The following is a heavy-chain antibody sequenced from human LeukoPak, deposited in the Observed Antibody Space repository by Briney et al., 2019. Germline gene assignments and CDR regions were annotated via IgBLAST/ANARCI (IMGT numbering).Heavy chain of an antibody. V-gene: IGHV3-23*01. CDR1: GFTFSNSA. Sequence: GGSLRLSCAASGFTFSNSAMSWVRQTPGKGLEWVSAISGSASSTYYADSVKGRFTISRDYSKTTLYLQMNSLRAEDTAVYYCAKGLSRDLLSDFDYWGQGTLITVSS. CDR2: ISGSASST. D-gene: IGHD2-15*01. CDR3: AKGLSRDLLSDFDY. J-gene: IGHJ4*02.